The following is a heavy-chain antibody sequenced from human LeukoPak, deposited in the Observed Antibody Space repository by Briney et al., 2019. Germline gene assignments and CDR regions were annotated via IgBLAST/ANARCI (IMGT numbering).Heavy chain of an antibody. CDR3: AKDSGSYYTSDC. CDR2: IRYDGSNK. D-gene: IGHD3-10*01. CDR1: AFTFNNYE. Sequence: GGSFRLSCAASAFTFNNYEMHWVRQAPGKGLEWVAFIRYDGSNKYYADFVKGRFTISRDNSKNTLYLLMNSLRAEDTAVYYCAKDSGSYYTSDCWGQGTLVTVSS. V-gene: IGHV3-30*02. J-gene: IGHJ4*02.